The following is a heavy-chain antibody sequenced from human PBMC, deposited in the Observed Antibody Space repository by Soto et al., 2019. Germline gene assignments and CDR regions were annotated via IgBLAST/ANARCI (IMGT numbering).Heavy chain of an antibody. CDR2: IYYSGST. V-gene: IGHV4-39*01. CDR3: ARLYYYDSSGSESYYGMDV. Sequence: PSETLSLTCTVSGGSISSSSYFWGWIRQPPGKGLEWIGSIYYSGSTYYNPSLKSRVTISVDTSKNQFSLKLSSVTAADTAVYYCARLYYYDSSGSESYYGMDVRGQGTTVTVSS. D-gene: IGHD3-22*01. J-gene: IGHJ6*02. CDR1: GGSISSSSYF.